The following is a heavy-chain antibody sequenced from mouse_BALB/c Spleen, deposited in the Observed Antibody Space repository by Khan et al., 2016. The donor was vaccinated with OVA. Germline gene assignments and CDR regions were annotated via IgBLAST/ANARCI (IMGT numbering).Heavy chain of an antibody. V-gene: IGHV9-3-1*01. CDR3: ARELGFPYTMDY. CDR1: GYTFTNYG. CDR2: INTYTGEP. D-gene: IGHD3-1*01. Sequence: QIQLVQSGPELKKPGETVKISCKASGYTFTNYGMNWVKQSPGKALKWMGWINTYTGEPTYADDFKGRFAFSLETSASTAYLQINNLKNEDTATYFCARELGFPYTMDYWGQGTSVTVSS. J-gene: IGHJ4*01.